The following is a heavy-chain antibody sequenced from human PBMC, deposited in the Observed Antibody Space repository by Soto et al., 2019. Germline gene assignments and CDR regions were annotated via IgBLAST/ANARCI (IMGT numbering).Heavy chain of an antibody. D-gene: IGHD3-9*01. Sequence: GGSLRLSCAASGFTNSSYDVHWVRQAPGKWLGWVAVISYDGSNKYYPDSVKGRFTISRDNSKNTLYLQMNSLRAEDTAVYYCAKDRFYDILTGYHTSDYWGQGTLVTVST. CDR1: GFTNSSYD. CDR3: AKDRFYDILTGYHTSDY. J-gene: IGHJ4*02. V-gene: IGHV3-30*18. CDR2: ISYDGSNK.